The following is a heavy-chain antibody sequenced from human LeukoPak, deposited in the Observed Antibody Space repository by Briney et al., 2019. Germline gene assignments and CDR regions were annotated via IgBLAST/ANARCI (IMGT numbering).Heavy chain of an antibody. D-gene: IGHD3-3*01. V-gene: IGHV3-23*01. CDR2: ISGSGGST. J-gene: IGHJ6*03. Sequence: GGSLRLSCAASGFTFSSYAMSWVRQAPGKGLEWVSAISGSGGSTYYADSVKGRFTISRDNSKNTLYLQMNSLRAEDTAVYYCANRFLRPPRSYYYYMDVWGKGTTVTVSS. CDR1: GFTFSSYA. CDR3: ANRFLRPPRSYYYYMDV.